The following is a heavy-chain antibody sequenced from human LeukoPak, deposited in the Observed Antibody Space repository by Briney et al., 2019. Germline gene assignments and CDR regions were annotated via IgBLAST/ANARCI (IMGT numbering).Heavy chain of an antibody. V-gene: IGHV3-30-3*01. D-gene: IGHD2-15*01. CDR3: ARCSGGSCYDFTGIIDY. CDR1: GFTFSSYA. Sequence: PGGSLRLSCAASGFTFSSYAMHWVRQAPGKGLEWVAVISYDGSNKYYADSVKGRFTISRDNSKNTLYLQMNSLRAEDTAVYYCARCSGGSCYDFTGIIDYWGQGTLVTVSS. CDR2: ISYDGSNK. J-gene: IGHJ4*02.